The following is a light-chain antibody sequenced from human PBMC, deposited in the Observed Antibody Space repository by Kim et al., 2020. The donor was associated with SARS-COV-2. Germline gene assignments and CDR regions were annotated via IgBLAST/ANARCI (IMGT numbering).Light chain of an antibody. CDR2: EDN. CDR3: QSYDSSNFVV. Sequence: NFMLTQPHSVSESPGKTVTISCTRGSGSIASNYVQWYQQRPGSAPTTVIYEDNQRPSGVPDRFSGSIDSSSNSASLTISGLKTEDEADYYCQSYDSSNFVVFGGGTQLTVL. J-gene: IGLJ2*01. CDR1: SGSIASNY. V-gene: IGLV6-57*04.